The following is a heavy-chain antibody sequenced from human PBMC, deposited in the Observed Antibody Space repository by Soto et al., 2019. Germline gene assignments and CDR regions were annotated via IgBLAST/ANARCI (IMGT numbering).Heavy chain of an antibody. J-gene: IGHJ6*02. CDR2: ISSSGSTI. V-gene: IGHV3-48*03. Sequence: GGSLRLSCAASGFTFSSYEMNWVRQAPGKGLEWVSYISSSGSTIYYADSVKGRFTISRDNAKNSLYLQMNSLRAEDTAVYYCARNTPYGGGYYYYGMDVWGQGTTVTVSS. D-gene: IGHD3-10*01. CDR3: ARNTPYGGGYYYYGMDV. CDR1: GFTFSSYE.